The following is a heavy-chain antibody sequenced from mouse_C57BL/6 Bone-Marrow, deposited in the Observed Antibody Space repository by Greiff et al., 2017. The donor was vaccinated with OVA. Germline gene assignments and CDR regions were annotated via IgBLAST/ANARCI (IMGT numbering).Heavy chain of an antibody. CDR2: INPGSGGT. CDR3: ARYGSSYAFDD. CDR1: GYAFTNYL. Sequence: VQLQQSGAELVRPGTSVKVSCKASGYAFTNYLIEWVKQRPGQGLEWIGVINPGSGGTNYNEKFKGKATLTADKSSSTAYMQLSSLTSEDSAVYFCARYGSSYAFDDWGKGTTLTVSS. D-gene: IGHD1-1*01. V-gene: IGHV1-54*01. J-gene: IGHJ2*01.